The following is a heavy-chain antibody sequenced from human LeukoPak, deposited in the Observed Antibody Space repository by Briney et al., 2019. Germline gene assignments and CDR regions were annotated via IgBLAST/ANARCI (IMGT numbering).Heavy chain of an antibody. D-gene: IGHD1-1*01. CDR2: MNPNSGNT. Sequence: ASVKVSCKASGYTFTSYDINWVRQATGQGLEWMGWMNPNSGNTGYAQKFQGRVTMTRNTSISTAYMELSSLRSKDTAVYYCAGLGAGTTFDYYYGMDVWGQGTTVTVSS. CDR3: AGLGAGTTFDYYYGMDV. CDR1: GYTFTSYD. J-gene: IGHJ6*02. V-gene: IGHV1-8*01.